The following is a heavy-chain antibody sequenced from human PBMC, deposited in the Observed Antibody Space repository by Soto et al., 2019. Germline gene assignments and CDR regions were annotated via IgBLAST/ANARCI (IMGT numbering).Heavy chain of an antibody. CDR1: GYTFTGYD. CDR3: ARVAFYGYSSSWYYFDY. J-gene: IGHJ4*02. D-gene: IGHD6-13*01. CDR2: INPNSGGT. V-gene: IGHV1-2*04. Sequence: ASVKVSCKASGYTFTGYDIHWVRQAPGQGLEWMGWINPNSGGTNYAQRFQGWVTMTRDTSISTAYMELSRLRSDDTAVYYCARVAFYGYSSSWYYFDYWGQGTLVSVSS.